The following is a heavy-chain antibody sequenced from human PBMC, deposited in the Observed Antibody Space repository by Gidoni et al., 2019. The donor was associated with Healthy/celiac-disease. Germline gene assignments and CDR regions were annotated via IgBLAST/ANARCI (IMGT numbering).Heavy chain of an antibody. CDR2: INPSDIST. D-gene: IGHD6-19*01. Sequence: QVQLVQSGAEVTKPGASVQVSCKASGDTCAYYCIHWVRQAPGQGLEWLGRINPSDISTSYAQKFLGIVTMTRDTSTSTVYMELSSLRSEDTAVYYCARGRQWGYPSLDVGYWGQGTLFTVSS. CDR3: ARGRQWGYPSLDVGY. V-gene: IGHV1-46*03. J-gene: IGHJ4*02. CDR1: GDTCAYYC.